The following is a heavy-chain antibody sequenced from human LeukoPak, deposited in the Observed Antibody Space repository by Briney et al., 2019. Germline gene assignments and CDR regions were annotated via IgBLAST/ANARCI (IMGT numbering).Heavy chain of an antibody. CDR1: GGSISSSSYY. CDR3: ARGKDDDSSGYYYGLYWFDP. D-gene: IGHD3-22*01. V-gene: IGHV4-39*07. CDR2: IYYSGST. Sequence: SETLSLTCTVSGGSISSSSYYWGWIRQPPGKGLEWIGSIYYSGSTYYNPSLKSRVTISVDTSKNQFSLKLSSVTAADTAVYYCARGKDDDSSGYYYGLYWFDPWGQGTLVTVSS. J-gene: IGHJ5*02.